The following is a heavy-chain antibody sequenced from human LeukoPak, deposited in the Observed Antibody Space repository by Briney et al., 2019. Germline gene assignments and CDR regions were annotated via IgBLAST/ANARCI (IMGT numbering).Heavy chain of an antibody. V-gene: IGHV3-66*01. CDR3: ECSIVSRPPFDY. CDR1: GFTVSSNY. Sequence: PGGSLRLSCAASGFTVSSNYMGWVRQAPGKGLEWVSVIYAGGTTYYADSVKGRFTISRDNSKNTLYLQMNSLRAEDTAVYFCECSIVSRPPFDYWGQGALVTVSS. J-gene: IGHJ4*02. D-gene: IGHD6-6*01. CDR2: IYAGGTT.